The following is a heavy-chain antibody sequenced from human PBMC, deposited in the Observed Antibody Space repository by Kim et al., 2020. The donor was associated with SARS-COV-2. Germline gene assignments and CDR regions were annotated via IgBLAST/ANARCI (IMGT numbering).Heavy chain of an antibody. J-gene: IGHJ3*02. Sequence: GGSLRLSCAASGFTFSSHAMIWVRQAPGKGLEWVSSISGSGDTTWYVDSVKGRFTISRDSSKNTLFLQMNSLRAEDTAVYYCAKDICSGMSCNAGYAFDIWGQGTMVTVSS. D-gene: IGHD2-2*01. CDR2: ISGSGDTT. CDR1: GFTFSSHA. V-gene: IGHV3-23*01. CDR3: AKDICSGMSCNAGYAFDI.